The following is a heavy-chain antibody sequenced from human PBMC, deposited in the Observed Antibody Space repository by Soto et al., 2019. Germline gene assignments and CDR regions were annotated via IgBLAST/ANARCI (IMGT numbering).Heavy chain of an antibody. J-gene: IGHJ4*02. V-gene: IGHV1-69*12. CDR1: GGTFSSYA. CDR2: IIPMFGTA. D-gene: IGHD3-22*01. CDR3: ARSRANYSDSRGYYYSPFDY. Sequence: QVQLVQSGAEVKKPGSSVQVSCKTSGGTFSSYAISWVRQAPGQGLEWMGGIIPMFGTANYAQKFQGRVTITADESTSTAYMELSSLRSEDTAVYYCARSRANYSDSRGYYYSPFDYWGQGTLVTVSS.